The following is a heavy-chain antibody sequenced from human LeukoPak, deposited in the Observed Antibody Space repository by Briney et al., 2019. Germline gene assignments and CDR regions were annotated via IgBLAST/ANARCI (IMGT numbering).Heavy chain of an antibody. Sequence: GGSLRLSCAASGFTFSSHNMQWVRQAPGKGLEWVSYIHSSSGTVYYADSVKGRFTISRDNGKNSLYVQINSLRAEDTAVYYCARRLAVAGAGDYWGQGTLVTVSS. CDR1: GFTFSSHN. CDR3: ARRLAVAGAGDY. V-gene: IGHV3-48*04. CDR2: IHSSSGTV. J-gene: IGHJ4*02. D-gene: IGHD6-19*01.